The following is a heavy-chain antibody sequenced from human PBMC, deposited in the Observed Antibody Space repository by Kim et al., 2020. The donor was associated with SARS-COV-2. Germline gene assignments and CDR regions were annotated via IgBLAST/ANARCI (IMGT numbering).Heavy chain of an antibody. J-gene: IGHJ2*01. CDR3: AKDKTGSPRWYFDL. D-gene: IGHD6-13*01. V-gene: IGHV3-9*01. Sequence: ADSVKGRLTNSRDNAKNSVYLQRNSLRAEDTALYYCAKDKTGSPRWYFDLWGRGTLVTVSS.